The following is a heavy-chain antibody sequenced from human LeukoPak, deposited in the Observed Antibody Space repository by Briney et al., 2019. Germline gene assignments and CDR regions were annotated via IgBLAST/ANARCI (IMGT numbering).Heavy chain of an antibody. D-gene: IGHD3-22*01. CDR2: INHSGST. Sequence: SETLSLTCAVYGGSFSGYYWSWIRQPPGKGLEWIGEINHSGSTNYNPSLKSRVTISVDTSKNQFSLKLSSVTAADTAVYYCARADIPSPYYDSSGSFDYWGQGTLVTVSS. J-gene: IGHJ4*02. CDR3: ARADIPSPYYDSSGSFDY. CDR1: GGSFSGYY. V-gene: IGHV4-34*01.